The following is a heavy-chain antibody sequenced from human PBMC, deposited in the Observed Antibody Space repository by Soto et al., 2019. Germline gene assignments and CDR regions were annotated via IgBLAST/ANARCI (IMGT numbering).Heavy chain of an antibody. CDR1: GFTFSNAW. V-gene: IGHV3-15*01. CDR2: IKSKTDGGTT. D-gene: IGHD6-6*01. Sequence: VGSLRLSCAASGFTFSNAWMSWVRQAPGKGLEWVGRIKSKTDGGTTDYAAPVKGRFTISRDDSKNTLYLQMNSLKTEDTAVYYCTTGGAAPTYYYYGMDVWGQGTTVTVSS. CDR3: TTGGAAPTYYYYGMDV. J-gene: IGHJ6*02.